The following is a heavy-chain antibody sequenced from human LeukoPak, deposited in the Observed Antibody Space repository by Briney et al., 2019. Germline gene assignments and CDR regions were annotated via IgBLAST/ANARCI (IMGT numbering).Heavy chain of an antibody. CDR1: GFTFSSYA. J-gene: IGHJ6*02. CDR2: ISYDGSNK. CDR3: ATPLGPGRHYYYYYGMDV. V-gene: IGHV3-30-3*01. Sequence: GGSLRLSCAASGFTFSSYAMHWVRQAPGKGLEWVAVISYDGSNKYYADSVKGRFTISRDNSKNTLYLQMNSLRAEDTAVYYCATPLGPGRHYYYYYGMDVWGQGTTVTVSS. D-gene: IGHD7-27*01.